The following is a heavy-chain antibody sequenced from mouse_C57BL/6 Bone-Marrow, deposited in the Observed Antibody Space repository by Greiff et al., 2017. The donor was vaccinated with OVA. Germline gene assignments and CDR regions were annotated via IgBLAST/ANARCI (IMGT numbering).Heavy chain of an antibody. Sequence: QVQLQQPGAELVKPGASVKLSCKASGYTFTSYRMQWVKQRHGQGLEWIGEIDPSDSYTNYNQKFKGKATLTVDTSSSTAYMQLSSLTSEDSAVYYCASIITWLRRRGYAMYYWVQGTSVTVSS. CDR2: IDPSDSYT. CDR1: GYTFTSYR. D-gene: IGHD2-2*01. V-gene: IGHV1-50*01. CDR3: ASIITWLRRRGYAMYY. J-gene: IGHJ4*01.